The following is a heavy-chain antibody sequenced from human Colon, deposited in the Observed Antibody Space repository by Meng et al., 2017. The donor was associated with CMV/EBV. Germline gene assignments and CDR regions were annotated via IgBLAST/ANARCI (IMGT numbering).Heavy chain of an antibody. CDR2: ISDRGGTT. CDR1: GFSFNSYA. D-gene: IGHD4-17*01. Sequence: GGSLRLSCAASGFSFNSYAMNWVRQAPGKGLEWVSGISDRGGTTYYDDSVRGRFIISRDNSKNTLYLQMNSLRAEDTVVYYTVTNAFDIWGQGTMVTVS. V-gene: IGHV3-23*01. CDR3: VTNAFDI. J-gene: IGHJ3*02.